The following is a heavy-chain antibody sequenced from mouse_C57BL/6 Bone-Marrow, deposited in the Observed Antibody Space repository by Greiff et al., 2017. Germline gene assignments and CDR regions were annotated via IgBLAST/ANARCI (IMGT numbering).Heavy chain of an antibody. J-gene: IGHJ2*01. V-gene: IGHV1-42*01. CDR3: IILCPVYFDY. D-gene: IGHD1-1*02. CDR2: INPSTGGT. CDR1: GYSFTGYY. Sequence: EVKLQQSGPELVKPGASVKISCKASGYSFTGYYMNWVKQSPEKSLEWIGEINPSTGGTTYNQKFKAKATLTVDKSSSTAYMQLKSLTSEDSAVYYCIILCPVYFDYWGQGTTLTVSS.